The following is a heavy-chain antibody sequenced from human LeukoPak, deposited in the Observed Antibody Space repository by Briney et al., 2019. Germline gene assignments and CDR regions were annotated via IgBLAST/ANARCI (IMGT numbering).Heavy chain of an antibody. CDR3: ARDSAAKYYDFWSGYYNEYFQH. Sequence: GGSLRLSRAASGFTLSDYYMSWIRQATGKGLEWVSYLSSSGSTIYYADSVKGRFTISRDNAKNSLYLQMNSLRAEDTAVYYCARDSAAKYYDFWSGYYNEYFQHWGQGTLVTVSS. D-gene: IGHD3-3*01. V-gene: IGHV3-11*04. J-gene: IGHJ1*01. CDR2: LSSSGSTI. CDR1: GFTLSDYY.